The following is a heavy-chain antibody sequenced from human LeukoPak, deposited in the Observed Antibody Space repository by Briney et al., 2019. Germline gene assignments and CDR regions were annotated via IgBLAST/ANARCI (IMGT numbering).Heavy chain of an antibody. D-gene: IGHD3-10*01. Sequence: PSETLSLTCTVSGVSISSSSYYWGWIRQPPGKGLEWIGSIYYSGSTYYNPSLKSRVTISVDTSKNQFSLKLSSVTAADTAVYYCASRYGSGSYTFDYWGQGTLVTVSS. V-gene: IGHV4-39*07. CDR2: IYYSGST. CDR3: ASRYGSGSYTFDY. J-gene: IGHJ4*02. CDR1: GVSISSSSYY.